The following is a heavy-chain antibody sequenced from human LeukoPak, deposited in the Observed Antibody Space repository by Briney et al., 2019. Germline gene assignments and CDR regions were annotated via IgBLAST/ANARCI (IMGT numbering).Heavy chain of an antibody. CDR1: GFSFSGFD. J-gene: IGHJ4*02. Sequence: PGGSLTLSCAASGFSFSGFDMNWLRQAPGKGLEWIAHIGNSVNAIYYADSVKGRFTISRENARDSLSLQMDSLRVEDTAVYYCAKYSVWYGELLNWGQGALVIVSS. CDR2: IGNSVNAI. V-gene: IGHV3-48*03. CDR3: AKYSVWYGELLN. D-gene: IGHD5/OR15-5a*01.